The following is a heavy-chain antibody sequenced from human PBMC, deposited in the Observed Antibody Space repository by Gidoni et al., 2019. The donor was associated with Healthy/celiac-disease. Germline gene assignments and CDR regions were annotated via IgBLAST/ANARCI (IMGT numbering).Heavy chain of an antibody. CDR1: GGSISSGGYS. Sequence: QLQLQESGSGLVKPSQTLSLTCAVSGGSISSGGYSWRWIRQPPGKGLEWIGYIYHSGSTYYNPSLKSRVTISVDRSKNQFSLKLSSVTAADTAVYYCARGRKGAWFDPWGQGTLVTVSS. V-gene: IGHV4-30-2*01. CDR3: ARGRKGAWFDP. CDR2: IYHSGST. D-gene: IGHD3-16*01. J-gene: IGHJ5*02.